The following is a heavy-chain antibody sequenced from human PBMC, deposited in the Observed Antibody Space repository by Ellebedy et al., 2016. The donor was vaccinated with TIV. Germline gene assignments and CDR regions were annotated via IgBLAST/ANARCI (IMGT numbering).Heavy chain of an antibody. CDR2: IYYSGST. Sequence: MPSETLSLTCTVSGGSISSSSYYWGWIRQPPGKGLEWIGSIYYSGSTYYNPSLKSRITISVDTSKNQFSLKLRSVTAADTAVYYCDGLQYFDWSHSWGQGTLVTVSS. D-gene: IGHD3-9*01. V-gene: IGHV4-39*01. J-gene: IGHJ5*01. CDR3: DGLQYFDWSHS. CDR1: GGSISSSSYY.